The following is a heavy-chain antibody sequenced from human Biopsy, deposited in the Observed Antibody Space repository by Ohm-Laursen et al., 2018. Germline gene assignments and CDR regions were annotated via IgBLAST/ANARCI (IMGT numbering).Heavy chain of an antibody. D-gene: IGHD2-21*01. CDR1: GFIFSRND. CDR2: ISGSGAST. CDR3: VKAYSAIYWFDP. J-gene: IGHJ5*02. V-gene: IGHV3-23*01. Sequence: SLRLSCAASGFIFSRNDMSWVRQAPEKGLEWASGISGSGASTYYANSVKGRFTNSRDNSKNTLFLQMDSLRADDTAVYYCVKAYSAIYWFDPWGQGTLVTVSS.